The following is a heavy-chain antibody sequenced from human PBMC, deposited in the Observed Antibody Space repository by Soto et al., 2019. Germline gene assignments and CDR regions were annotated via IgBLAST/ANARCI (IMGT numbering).Heavy chain of an antibody. D-gene: IGHD1-26*01. CDR1: GYSFTIYW. CDR3: AKVGSPGLVYYYYGMDV. Sequence: GESLNISCKGSGYSFTIYWIGWERQRPGKGLEWMGIICPGDSDTRYSPSFQGQVTISADKSISTAYLQWSSLKASDTAMYYCAKVGSPGLVYYYYGMDVWGQGTTVTVSS. V-gene: IGHV5-51*01. CDR2: ICPGDSDT. J-gene: IGHJ6*02.